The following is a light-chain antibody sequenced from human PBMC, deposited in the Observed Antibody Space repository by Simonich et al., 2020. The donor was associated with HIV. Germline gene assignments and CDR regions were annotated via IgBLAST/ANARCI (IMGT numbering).Light chain of an antibody. V-gene: IGKV3-15*01. CDR1: QNVASN. CDR3: QQYNNWPSPFT. CDR2: SAS. J-gene: IGKJ3*01. Sequence: EIVMTQSPATLSVSPGERATLSCRVSQNVASNLAWYQQKPGQAPRLLIYSASSRAAGIPARFSGSGFGTEFPLTISSMQSEDFAVYYCQQYNNWPSPFTFGPGTKVDIE.